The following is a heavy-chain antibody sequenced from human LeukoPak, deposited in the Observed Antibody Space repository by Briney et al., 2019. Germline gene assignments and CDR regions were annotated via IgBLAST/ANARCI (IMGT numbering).Heavy chain of an antibody. CDR3: ACQPLTTVTDYWFDP. Sequence: SETLSLTCTVSGGSISSSSYYWGWIRQPPGKGLEWIGSIYYSGSTYYNPSLKSRVTISVDTSKNQFSLKLSSVTAADTAVYYCACQPLTTVTDYWFDPWGQGTLVTVSS. CDR1: GGSISSSSYY. CDR2: IYYSGST. J-gene: IGHJ5*02. D-gene: IGHD4-17*01. V-gene: IGHV4-39*01.